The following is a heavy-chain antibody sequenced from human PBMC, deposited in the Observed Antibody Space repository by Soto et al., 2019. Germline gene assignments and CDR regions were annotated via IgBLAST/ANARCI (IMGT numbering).Heavy chain of an antibody. J-gene: IGHJ4*02. CDR1: GFNFNIYA. Sequence: GGSLRLSCAAYGFNFNIYAMNWVRQAPGKGLEWVACIIGNSEATYYADSVKGRFTISRDNSNHILYLQLSSLRVEDTAIYYCAKDLRPDGRYDLDYWGQGTHVTVSS. CDR2: IIGNSEAT. D-gene: IGHD3-3*01. CDR3: AKDLRPDGRYDLDY. V-gene: IGHV3-23*01.